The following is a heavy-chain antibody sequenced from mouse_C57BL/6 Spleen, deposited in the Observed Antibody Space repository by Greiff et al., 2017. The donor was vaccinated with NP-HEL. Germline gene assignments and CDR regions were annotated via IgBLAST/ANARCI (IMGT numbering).Heavy chain of an antibody. CDR1: GYTFTSYW. Sequence: QVQLQQPGAELVKPGASVKLSCKASGYTFTSYWMHWVKQRPGQGLEWIGMIHPNRGSTNYNEKFKSKATLTVDKSSSTAYMQLSSLTSEDSAVYYCARSSLYAMDYWGQGTSVTVSS. J-gene: IGHJ4*01. CDR2: IHPNRGST. CDR3: ARSSLYAMDY. V-gene: IGHV1-64*01.